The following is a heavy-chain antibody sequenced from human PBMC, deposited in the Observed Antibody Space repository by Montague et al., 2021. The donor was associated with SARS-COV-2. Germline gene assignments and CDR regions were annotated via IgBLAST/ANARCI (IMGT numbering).Heavy chain of an antibody. CDR2: IYSGGDKK. Sequence: SLRLSWPASGFTFSRYAMSWVRQPPGKGPEWVSGIYSGGDKKNCPDSVKGRFTISRDTSKSTLYLEMNSLRAEDTGVYYCARESFGSADSWGQGTLVTVSS. D-gene: IGHD3-10*01. J-gene: IGHJ4*02. CDR3: ARESFGSADS. CDR1: GFTFSRYA. V-gene: IGHV3-23*03.